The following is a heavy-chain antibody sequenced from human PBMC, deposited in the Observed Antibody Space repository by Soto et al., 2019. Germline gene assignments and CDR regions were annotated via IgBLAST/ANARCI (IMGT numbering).Heavy chain of an antibody. CDR1: GYTFTNYV. CDR3: ARGLIYDSSGYYFDY. Sequence: ASVKVSCKASGYTFTNYVISWVRQAPGQGLEWMGWISAFNGNIKYTQKFQGRVTMTRDTSTSTVYMELSSLRSEDTAVYYCARGLIYDSSGYYFDYWGQGTLVTVS. V-gene: IGHV1-18*01. J-gene: IGHJ4*02. D-gene: IGHD3-22*01. CDR2: ISAFNGNI.